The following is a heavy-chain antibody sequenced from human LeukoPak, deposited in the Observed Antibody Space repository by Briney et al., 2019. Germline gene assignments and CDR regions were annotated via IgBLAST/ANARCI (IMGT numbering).Heavy chain of an antibody. CDR2: ISTYNAKT. D-gene: IGHD1-26*01. J-gene: IGHJ5*02. V-gene: IGHV1-18*01. CDR3: ARDTGSNFFDP. Sequence: ASVKVSCKASGYTFTTYGIIWVRQAPGQGLEWMGWISTYNAKTKYAQNLQGRVAMTADTSTSTVYMELRSLTSDDTAVYYCARDTGSNFFDPWGQGTLVTVAS. CDR1: GYTFTTYG.